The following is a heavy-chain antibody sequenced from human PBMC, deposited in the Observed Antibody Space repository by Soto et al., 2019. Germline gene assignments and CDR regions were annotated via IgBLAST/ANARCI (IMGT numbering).Heavy chain of an antibody. J-gene: IGHJ4*02. D-gene: IGHD1-1*01. CDR3: ARDRTGDPKFFDY. CDR2: IYYSGTT. Sequence: SETLSLTCTVSGGSVSSGSYYWSWIRQPPGKGLEWIGYIYYSGTTHYNPSLKSRVTISVDTSKKQFSLKLTSVTAADTAVYYCARDRTGDPKFFDYWGRGTLVTVSS. CDR1: GGSVSSGSYY. V-gene: IGHV4-61*01.